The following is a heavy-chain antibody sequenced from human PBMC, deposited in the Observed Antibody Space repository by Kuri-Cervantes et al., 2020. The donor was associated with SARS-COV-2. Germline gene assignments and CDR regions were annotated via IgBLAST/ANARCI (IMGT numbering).Heavy chain of an antibody. D-gene: IGHD2-15*01. J-gene: IGHJ6*03. CDR2: ISSSTTYT. CDR3: ARGGLCSGGSCYHYSYYMNV. Sequence: GESLKTSCAASGFSFSSYGMIWIRQAPGKGLEWVSYISSSTTYTNHADSVKGRFTISRDNAKNSLYLHMDSLRAEDSAVYSCARGGLCSGGSCYHYSYYMNVWGKGTTVTVSS. CDR1: GFSFSSYG. V-gene: IGHV3-21*05.